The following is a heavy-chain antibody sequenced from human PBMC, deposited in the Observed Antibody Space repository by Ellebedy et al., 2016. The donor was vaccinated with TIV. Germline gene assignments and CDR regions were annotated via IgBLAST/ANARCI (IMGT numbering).Heavy chain of an antibody. Sequence: GESLKISXAASGFTFSDYWMSWVRPAPGKGLELVANIKQDGNQKYYVDSVKGRFTISRDNAQNSLYLQMNSLRAEDTAVYYCARDAAGGWFGGYWGQGTLVTVSS. CDR3: ARDAAGGWFGGY. D-gene: IGHD3-10*01. CDR2: IKQDGNQK. CDR1: GFTFSDYW. V-gene: IGHV3-7*01. J-gene: IGHJ4*02.